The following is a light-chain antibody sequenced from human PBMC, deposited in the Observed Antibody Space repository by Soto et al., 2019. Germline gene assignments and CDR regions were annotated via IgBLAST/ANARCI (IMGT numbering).Light chain of an antibody. CDR1: QSISNW. Sequence: DIQMTQSPSTLSASVGDRVTITCRASQSISNWLAWYQRKPGKAPKLLIYKASSLESGVPSRCSGSGSGTEFTLTISSLQPDDFATYYCQQNNSYSPWTFGQGTRVEIK. J-gene: IGKJ1*01. V-gene: IGKV1-5*03. CDR3: QQNNSYSPWT. CDR2: KAS.